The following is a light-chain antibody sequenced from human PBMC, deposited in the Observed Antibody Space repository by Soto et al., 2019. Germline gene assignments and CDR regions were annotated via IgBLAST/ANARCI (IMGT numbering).Light chain of an antibody. CDR3: QQYNSYSWT. CDR2: HAS. V-gene: IGKV1-5*01. CDR1: QSISNW. J-gene: IGKJ1*01. Sequence: DIQLTQSPSTLPASVGDRVTITCRASQSISNWLAWYHQKPGTAPKLLIYHASTLESGVPSRFSGSGSGTEFTLTISRLQPDDFATYYCQQYNSYSWTFGQGTKVDIK.